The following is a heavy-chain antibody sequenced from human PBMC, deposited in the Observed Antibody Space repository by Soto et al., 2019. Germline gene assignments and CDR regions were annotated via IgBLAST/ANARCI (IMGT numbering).Heavy chain of an antibody. CDR1: GGSISSSSYY. CDR3: ARHGGGTGTKRSDYYYGMDV. CDR2: IYYSGST. J-gene: IGHJ6*02. Sequence: SETLSLTCTVSGGSISSSSYYWGWIRQPPGKGLEWIGSIYYSGSTYYNPSLKSRVTISVDTSKNQFSLKLSSVTAADTAVYYCARHGGGTGTKRSDYYYGMDVWGQGTTVTVS. V-gene: IGHV4-39*01. D-gene: IGHD1-7*01.